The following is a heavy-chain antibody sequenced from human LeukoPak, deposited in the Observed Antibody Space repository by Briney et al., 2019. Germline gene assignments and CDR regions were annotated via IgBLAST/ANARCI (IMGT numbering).Heavy chain of an antibody. CDR2: ISYDGSNK. Sequence: AGSLRLSCAASGFTFSSYAMHWVGQAPGKGLEWVAVISYDGSNKYYADSVKGRFTISRDNSKNTLYLQMNSLRAEDTAVYYCARGRSGSYFGDYWGQGTLVTVSS. D-gene: IGHD1-26*01. V-gene: IGHV3-30-3*01. CDR3: ARGRSGSYFGDY. J-gene: IGHJ4*02. CDR1: GFTFSSYA.